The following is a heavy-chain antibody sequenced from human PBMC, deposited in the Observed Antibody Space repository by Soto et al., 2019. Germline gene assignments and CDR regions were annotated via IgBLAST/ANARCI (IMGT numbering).Heavy chain of an antibody. J-gene: IGHJ6*02. CDR2: ISGSGGST. V-gene: IGHV3-23*01. CDR3: AXDLLGSYSLYYYYGMDV. D-gene: IGHD1-26*01. Sequence: GGSLRLSCAASGFTFSSYAMSWVRQAPGKGLEWVSAISGSGGSTYYADSVKGRFTISRDNSKNTLYLQMNSLRAEDTAVYYCAXDLLGSYSLYYYYGMDVWGQGTTVTVSS. CDR1: GFTFSSYA.